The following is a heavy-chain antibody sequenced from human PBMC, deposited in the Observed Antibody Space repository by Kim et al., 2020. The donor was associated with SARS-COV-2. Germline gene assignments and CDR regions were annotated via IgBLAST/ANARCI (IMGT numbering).Heavy chain of an antibody. Sequence: TNYSPSFQGHVTISADKSISTAYLQWSSLKASDTAMYYCARRGSYYNFDYWGQGTLVTVSS. CDR2: T. CDR3: ARRGSYYNFDY. D-gene: IGHD1-26*01. J-gene: IGHJ4*02. V-gene: IGHV5-10-1*01.